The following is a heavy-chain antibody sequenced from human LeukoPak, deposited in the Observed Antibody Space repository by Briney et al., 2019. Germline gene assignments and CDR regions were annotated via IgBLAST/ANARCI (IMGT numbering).Heavy chain of an antibody. CDR3: ASGGRSSSWFLDY. Sequence: GGSLRLSCAASGFTFSYYAIHWVRQAPGKGVEWVAVISNDGSNKFYADSVKGRFTLSRDNSKNTVYLQMNNLRAEDTAVYYCASGGRSSSWFLDYWGQGTLVTVSS. V-gene: IGHV3-30-3*01. J-gene: IGHJ4*02. CDR2: ISNDGSNK. CDR1: GFTFSYYA. D-gene: IGHD6-13*01.